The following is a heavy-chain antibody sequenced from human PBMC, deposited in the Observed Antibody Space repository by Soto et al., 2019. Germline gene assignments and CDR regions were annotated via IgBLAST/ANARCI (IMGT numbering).Heavy chain of an antibody. CDR3: ARTRKHPGYYYYGMDV. V-gene: IGHV4-34*01. CDR2: INHSGST. J-gene: IGHJ6*02. Sequence: SETPFPTLAVFGWVFSGFFLGWVRPPPGKGLEWIGEINHSGSTNYNPSLKSRVTISVDTSKNQFSLKLSSVTAADTAVYYCARTRKHPGYYYYGMDVWGQGTTVTVSS. CDR1: GWVFSGFF.